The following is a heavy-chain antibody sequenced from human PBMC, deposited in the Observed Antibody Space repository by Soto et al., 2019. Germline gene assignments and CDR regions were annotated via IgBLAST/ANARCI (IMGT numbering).Heavy chain of an antibody. Sequence: GGSLRLSCAASGFTFSSYAMHWVRQAPGKGLEWVAVISYDGSNKYYADSVKGRFTIPRDNSKNTLYLQMNSLRAEDTAVYYCARSGVTMVRGVISYYGMDVWGQGTTVTVSS. D-gene: IGHD3-10*01. CDR3: ARSGVTMVRGVISYYGMDV. J-gene: IGHJ6*02. CDR1: GFTFSSYA. V-gene: IGHV3-30-3*01. CDR2: ISYDGSNK.